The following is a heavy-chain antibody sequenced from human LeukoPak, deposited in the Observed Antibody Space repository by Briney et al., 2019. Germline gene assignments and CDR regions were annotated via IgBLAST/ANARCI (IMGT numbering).Heavy chain of an antibody. D-gene: IGHD3-3*01. J-gene: IGHJ4*02. CDR1: GFIYTNYW. CDR2: IKQDGSEK. Sequence: PGGSLRLSCAASGFIYTNYWMTWVRQAPGKGLEWVANIKQDGSEKYYVDSVKGRFTISRDNAKNSLYLQMNSLRAEDTAVYYCARDPYYDFWSGFLGDYWGQGTLVTVSS. CDR3: ARDPYYDFWSGFLGDY. V-gene: IGHV3-7*01.